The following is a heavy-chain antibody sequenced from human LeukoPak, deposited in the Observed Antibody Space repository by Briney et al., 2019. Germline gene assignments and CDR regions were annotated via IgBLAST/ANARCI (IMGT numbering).Heavy chain of an antibody. V-gene: IGHV4-59*12. Sequence: PSETLSLTXTVSGGSISSYYWSWIRQPPGKGLEWIGYIYYSGSTNYNPSLKSRVTISVDTSKNQYSLKLSSVTAADTAVYYCARGSSSWYHEGPRRYYYYMDVWGKGTTVTVSS. J-gene: IGHJ6*03. CDR3: ARGSSSWYHEGPRRYYYYMDV. D-gene: IGHD6-13*01. CDR1: GGSISSYY. CDR2: IYYSGST.